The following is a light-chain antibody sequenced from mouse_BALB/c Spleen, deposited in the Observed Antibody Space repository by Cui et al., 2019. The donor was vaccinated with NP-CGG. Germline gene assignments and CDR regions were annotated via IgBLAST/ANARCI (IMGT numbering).Light chain of an antibody. J-gene: IGLJ1*01. CDR3: ALWYSNHWV. CDR1: TGAVTTSNY. V-gene: IGLV1*01. Sequence: QALLTHGSALTTSPGETVTLTCRSSTGAVTTSNYANWVQEKPDHLFTGLIGGTNNRPPGIPARFSGSLIGNKAALTITGAQTEDEAIYFCALWYSNHWVFGGGTKLTVL. CDR2: GTN.